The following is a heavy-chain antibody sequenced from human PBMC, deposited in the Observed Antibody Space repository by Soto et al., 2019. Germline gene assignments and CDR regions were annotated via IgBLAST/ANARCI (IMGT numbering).Heavy chain of an antibody. CDR3: ARLRILTDSDDYFDY. CDR1: GDSITSNSYF. J-gene: IGHJ4*02. CDR2: IYYSGTT. V-gene: IGHV4-39*01. Sequence: PSETLSLTCTVSGDSITSNSYFWAWIRQPPGKGLEWIGSIYYSGTTYYNPSLKSRVTISVDRSKNQFSLKLSSVTAADTAVYYCARLRILTDSDDYFDYWGQGTLVTVSS. D-gene: IGHD3-9*01.